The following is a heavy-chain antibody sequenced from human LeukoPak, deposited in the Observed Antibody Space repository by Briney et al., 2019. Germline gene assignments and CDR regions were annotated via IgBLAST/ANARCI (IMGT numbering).Heavy chain of an antibody. CDR1: GYTFPGYY. Sequence: ASVKVSCKASGYTFPGYYMHWVRQAPGQGLEWMGWINPNSGDTNYAQNFQGRVTMTRDTSINTAYMELSSLRSDDTAVYYCARIKWAAANDWGQGTLVTVSS. CDR3: ARIKWAAAND. D-gene: IGHD6-13*01. CDR2: INPNSGDT. J-gene: IGHJ4*02. V-gene: IGHV1-2*02.